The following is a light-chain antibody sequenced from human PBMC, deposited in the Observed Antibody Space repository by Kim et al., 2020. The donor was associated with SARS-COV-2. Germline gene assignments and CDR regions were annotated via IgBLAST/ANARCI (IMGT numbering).Light chain of an antibody. Sequence: SPGERATLSCRASQSVSSSYLAWYQQKPGQAPRLLSYGASSRATGIPDRFSGSGSGTDFTLTISRLEPEDFAVYYCQQYGSSRGYTFGQGTKLEI. V-gene: IGKV3-20*01. CDR1: QSVSSSY. CDR3: QQYGSSRGYT. CDR2: GAS. J-gene: IGKJ2*01.